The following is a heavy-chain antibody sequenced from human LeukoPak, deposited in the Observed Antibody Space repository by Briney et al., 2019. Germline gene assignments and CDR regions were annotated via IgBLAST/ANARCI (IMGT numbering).Heavy chain of an antibody. V-gene: IGHV4-39*01. J-gene: IGHJ4*01. CDR1: GDSISSTSYY. CDR2: IYNSGTT. Sequence: KPSETLSLTCTVSGDSISSTSYYWDWIRQPPGKGLEWIGSIYNSGTTYYNPSLKSRVTISVDTSKNQFSLKVSSVTAADTAVYYCASRGYGLGSFNYWGQGTLVTVSS. D-gene: IGHD3-10*01. CDR3: ASRGYGLGSFNY.